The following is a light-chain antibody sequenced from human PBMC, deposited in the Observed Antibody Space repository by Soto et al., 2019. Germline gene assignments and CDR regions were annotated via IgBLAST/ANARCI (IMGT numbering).Light chain of an antibody. CDR3: ATWDDSLNGVV. CDR1: GGKIASNY. J-gene: IGLJ2*01. Sequence: NFMLTQPHSVSNSPGKTITISCTGTGGKIASNYVQWYQQRPGSAPTPVIYEDNQRPSGVPDRFSASIDTSTNSASLVISGLKVEDEAEYYCATWDDSLNGVVFGGGTKLTVL. CDR2: EDN. V-gene: IGLV6-57*02.